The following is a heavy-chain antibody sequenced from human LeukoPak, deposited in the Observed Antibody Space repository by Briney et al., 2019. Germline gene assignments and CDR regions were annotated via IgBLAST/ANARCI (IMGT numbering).Heavy chain of an antibody. J-gene: IGHJ4*02. V-gene: IGHV3-23*01. Sequence: PGGSLRLSCAASGFTFRDYAMTWVRQAPGKGLEWVSAIDSGGVGTYYADSLKGRFTISSDNSKNTLYLEMSSLRAEDTALYYCAKYSSSGSRNFDYWGQGTLVTVSS. CDR2: IDSGGVGT. CDR1: GFTFRDYA. CDR3: AKYSSSGSRNFDY. D-gene: IGHD2-21*01.